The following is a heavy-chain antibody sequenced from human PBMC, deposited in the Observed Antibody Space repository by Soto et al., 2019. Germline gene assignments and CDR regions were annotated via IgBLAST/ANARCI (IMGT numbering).Heavy chain of an antibody. CDR3: ARASPGVPDAIRIVGNWFDP. CDR1: GGSISSGDYY. J-gene: IGHJ5*02. Sequence: QVQLQESGPGLVKPSQTLSLTCTVSGGSISSGDYYWSWIRQPPGKGLEWIGYIYYSGSTYYNPSRKSRVTISVDTSKNQFSLKLSSVTAADTAVYYCARASPGVPDAIRIVGNWFDPWGQGTLVTVSS. D-gene: IGHD2-2*02. CDR2: IYYSGST. V-gene: IGHV4-30-4*01.